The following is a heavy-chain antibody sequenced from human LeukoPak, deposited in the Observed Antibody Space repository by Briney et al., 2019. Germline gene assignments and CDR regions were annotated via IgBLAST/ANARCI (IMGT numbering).Heavy chain of an antibody. D-gene: IGHD3-22*01. CDR2: IKQDGSEK. Sequence: PGGSLRLSCAASGFTFRSYWMSWVRQAPGKGLEWVANIKQDGSEKNYVDSVKGRFTISRDNAKNSLYLQMNSLRAEDTAVYYCARDLYDSSGYYSYWGQGTLVTVSS. CDR1: GFTFRSYW. J-gene: IGHJ4*02. CDR3: ARDLYDSSGYYSY. V-gene: IGHV3-7*01.